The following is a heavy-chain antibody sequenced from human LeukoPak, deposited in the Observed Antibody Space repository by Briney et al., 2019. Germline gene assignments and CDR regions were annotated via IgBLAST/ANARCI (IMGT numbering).Heavy chain of an antibody. V-gene: IGHV3-33*06. CDR2: IWYDGSNK. Sequence: SGGSLRLSCAASGFTFSSYGMHWVRQAPGKGLEWVAVIWYDGSNKYYADSGKGRFTISRDNSKNTLYLQMNSLRAEDTAVYYCAKDLDRYCSGGSCGYFDYWGQGTLVTVSS. D-gene: IGHD2-15*01. J-gene: IGHJ4*02. CDR3: AKDLDRYCSGGSCGYFDY. CDR1: GFTFSSYG.